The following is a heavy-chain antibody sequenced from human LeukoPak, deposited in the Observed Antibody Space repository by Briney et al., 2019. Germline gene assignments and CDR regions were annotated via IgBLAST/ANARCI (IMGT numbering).Heavy chain of an antibody. D-gene: IGHD6-19*01. CDR1: GFTFSGYY. CDR3: ARGSGFDKGFDY. V-gene: IGHV3-11*01. CDR2: ISSSGSTI. J-gene: IGHJ4*02. Sequence: GGSLRLSCAASGFTFSGYYMSWIRQAPGKGLEWISYISSSGSTICYADSVKGRFTISRDNARNSLDLQMNSLRADDTAVYYCARGSGFDKGFDYWGQGTLVAVSS.